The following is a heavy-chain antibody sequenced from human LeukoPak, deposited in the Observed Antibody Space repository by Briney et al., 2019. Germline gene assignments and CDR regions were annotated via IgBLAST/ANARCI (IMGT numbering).Heavy chain of an antibody. J-gene: IGHJ4*02. Sequence: SETLSLTCAVYGGSFSGYYWSWIRQPPGKGLEWIGEINHSGSTNYNPSLKSRVTISVDTSKNQFSLKLSSVTAADTAVYYCAREYNGDYFDYWGQGTLVTVSS. CDR3: AREYNGDYFDY. D-gene: IGHD1-14*01. CDR2: INHSGST. V-gene: IGHV4-34*01. CDR1: GGSFSGYY.